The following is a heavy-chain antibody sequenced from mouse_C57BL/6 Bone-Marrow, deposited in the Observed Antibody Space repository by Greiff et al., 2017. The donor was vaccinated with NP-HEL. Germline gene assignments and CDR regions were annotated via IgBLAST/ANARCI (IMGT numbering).Heavy chain of an antibody. CDR2: ISSGGSYT. D-gene: IGHD4-1*01. CDR3: ASLLGDYAMDY. V-gene: IGHV5-6*01. J-gene: IGHJ4*01. CDR1: GFTFSSYG. Sequence: EVKLVESGGDLVKPGGSLKLSCAASGFTFSSYGMSWVRQTPDKRLEWVATISSGGSYTYYPDSVKGRFTISRDNAKNTLYLQMSSLKSEDTAMYYCASLLGDYAMDYWGQGTSVTVSS.